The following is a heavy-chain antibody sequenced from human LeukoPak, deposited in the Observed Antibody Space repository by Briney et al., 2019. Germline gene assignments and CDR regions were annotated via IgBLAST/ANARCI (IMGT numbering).Heavy chain of an antibody. V-gene: IGHV3-7*01. CDR1: GFPFSSYW. CDR3: ARAMACDY. D-gene: IGHD2-8*01. CDR2: IKQDGSKK. Sequence: GGSLRLSCVASGFPFSSYWMTWVRQAPGKGLEWVANIKQDGSKKSYVDSVKGRFTISRDNSKNTLYLQMNSLRAEDTAVYYCARAMACDYWGQGTLVTVSS. J-gene: IGHJ4*02.